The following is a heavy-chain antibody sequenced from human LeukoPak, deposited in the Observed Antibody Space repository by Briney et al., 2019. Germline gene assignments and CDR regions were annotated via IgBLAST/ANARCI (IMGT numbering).Heavy chain of an antibody. D-gene: IGHD2-2*01. CDR2: IYPGDSDT. CDR3: ARRRYCDSTSCYAGDFDY. V-gene: IGHV5-51*01. Sequence: GESLKISFKGSGSRFTNYWIGWVRPMPGKGLEWMGIIYPGDSDTRYNPSFQGQVTISADKSINTAYLQWGSLKASDTAMYYCARRRYCDSTSCYAGDFDYWGQGTLVTVSS. J-gene: IGHJ4*02. CDR1: GSRFTNYW.